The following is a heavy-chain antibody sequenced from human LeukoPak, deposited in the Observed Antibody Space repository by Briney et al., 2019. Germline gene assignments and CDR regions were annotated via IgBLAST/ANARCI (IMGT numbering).Heavy chain of an antibody. J-gene: IGHJ4*02. D-gene: IGHD1-7*01. Sequence: GESLKISCKGSGYSFPSSWIGWVRQMPGKGLEWMAMIYPADSDTRYSPSFQGQVTISADKSIGTAYLQWSSLQASDTAMYYCAREGTAGDFDYWGQGTLVTVSS. CDR3: AREGTAGDFDY. V-gene: IGHV5-51*01. CDR2: IYPADSDT. CDR1: GYSFPSSW.